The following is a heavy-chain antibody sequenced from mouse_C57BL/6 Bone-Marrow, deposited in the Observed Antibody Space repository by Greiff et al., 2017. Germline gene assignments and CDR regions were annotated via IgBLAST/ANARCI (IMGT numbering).Heavy chain of an antibody. CDR2: IYPGSGNT. CDR3: AKTGTVYYYAMDY. Sequence: VVESGAELVRPGASVKLSCKASGYTFTDYYINWVKQRPGQGLEWIARIYPGSGNTYYNEKFKGKATLTAEKSSSTAYMQLSSLTSEDSAVYFCAKTGTVYYYAMDYWGQGTSVTVSS. V-gene: IGHV1-76*01. D-gene: IGHD4-1*01. J-gene: IGHJ4*01. CDR1: GYTFTDYY.